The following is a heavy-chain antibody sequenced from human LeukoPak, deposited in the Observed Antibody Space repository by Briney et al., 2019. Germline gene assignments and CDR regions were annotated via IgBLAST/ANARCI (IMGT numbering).Heavy chain of an antibody. J-gene: IGHJ4*02. D-gene: IGHD4-17*01. CDR3: AKVEHNDYGDYANFDY. CDR1: GFTFSNYG. V-gene: IGHV3-30*18. CDR2: ISYDGIMAFISFDGSNR. Sequence: GGSLRLSCAASGFTFSNYGMHWVRQAPGKGLEWVAFISYDGIMAFISFDGSNRHYVDSAKGRFTISRDNSKNTLYLQMNSLRAEDTAVYYCAKVEHNDYGDYANFDYWGQGILVTVSS.